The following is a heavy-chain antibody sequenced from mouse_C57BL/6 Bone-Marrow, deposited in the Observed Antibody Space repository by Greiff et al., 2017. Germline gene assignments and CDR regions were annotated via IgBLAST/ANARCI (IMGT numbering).Heavy chain of an antibody. V-gene: IGHV14-4*01. Sequence: EVQLQQSGAELVRPGASVKLSCTASGFNIKDDYMHWVKQRPEQGLEWIGWIDPENGDTEYASKFQGKGTITADTSSNTAYLQLSSLTSEDTAVYYCTDYYGSSGAYWGQGTLVTVSA. CDR1: GFNIKDDY. CDR3: TDYYGSSGAY. CDR2: IDPENGDT. J-gene: IGHJ3*01. D-gene: IGHD1-1*01.